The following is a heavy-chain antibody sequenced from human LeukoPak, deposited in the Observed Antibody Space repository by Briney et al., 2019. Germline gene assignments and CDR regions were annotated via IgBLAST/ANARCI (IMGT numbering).Heavy chain of an antibody. D-gene: IGHD5-18*01. CDR2: INPSGGST. CDR1: GYTFTSYY. CDR3: AGGDTAMEFDY. J-gene: IGHJ4*02. V-gene: IGHV1-46*01. Sequence: ASVKVSCKASGYTFTSYYMHWVRQAPGQRLEWMGIINPSGGSTSYAQKFQGRVTMTRDTSTSTVYMELSSLRSEDTAVYYCAGGDTAMEFDYWGQGTLVTVSS.